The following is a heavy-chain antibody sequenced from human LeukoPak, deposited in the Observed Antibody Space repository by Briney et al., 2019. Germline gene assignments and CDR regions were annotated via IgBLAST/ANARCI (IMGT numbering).Heavy chain of an antibody. Sequence: GGSLRLSCAASGFTLDDYAMHWVRQAPGKGLEWVSGISWNSGSIGYADSVKGRFTISRDNAKNSLYLQMNSLRAEDMALYYCAKDSMVRGVIITYYFDYWGQGTLVTVSS. CDR2: ISWNSGSI. D-gene: IGHD3-10*01. V-gene: IGHV3-9*03. CDR3: AKDSMVRGVIITYYFDY. CDR1: GFTLDDYA. J-gene: IGHJ4*02.